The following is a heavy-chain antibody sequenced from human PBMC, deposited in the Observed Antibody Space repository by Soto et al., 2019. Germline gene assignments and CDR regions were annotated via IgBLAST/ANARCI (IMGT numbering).Heavy chain of an antibody. Sequence: QVQLVQSGAAVKKPGSSVKVSCKASGGTFSSYAISWVRQAPGQGLEWMGGIIPIFGTANYAQKFQGRVTITADESTSTAYMELSSLRSEDTALYYCARAGQQLAYRFYGMDVWGQGTTVTVSS. V-gene: IGHV1-69*01. CDR2: IIPIFGTA. CDR1: GGTFSSYA. D-gene: IGHD6-13*01. J-gene: IGHJ6*02. CDR3: ARAGQQLAYRFYGMDV.